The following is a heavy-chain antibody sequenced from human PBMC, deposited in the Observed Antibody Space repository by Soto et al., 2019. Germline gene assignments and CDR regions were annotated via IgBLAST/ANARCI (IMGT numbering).Heavy chain of an antibody. CDR3: ARAVSGYGSGGSSTNYFDY. J-gene: IGHJ4*02. D-gene: IGHD2-15*01. CDR1: GGSISSYY. V-gene: IGHV4-59*01. Sequence: SETLSLTCTVSGGSISSYYWSWMRQAPGKGLEWIGYIYYSGSTNYNPSLKSRVTISVDTSKNQFSLKLSSVTAADTAVYYCARAVSGYGSGGSSTNYFDYWCQGTWVTVFS. CDR2: IYYSGST.